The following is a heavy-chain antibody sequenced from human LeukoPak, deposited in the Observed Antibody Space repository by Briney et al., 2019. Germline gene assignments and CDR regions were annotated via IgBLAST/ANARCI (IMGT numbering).Heavy chain of an antibody. CDR2: MYSRSRS. J-gene: IGHJ4*02. Sequence: GGSLRLSCAASGFIFSIHAMAWVPQAPGRGLEWVGLMYSRSRSHYANSVRGRFTISCESSKHTVYFHSKRMTAEAKAGLYFARGQLVGVQGDFWGQGTLVTVSS. CDR1: GFIFSIHA. D-gene: IGHD3-10*01. V-gene: IGHV3-23*03. CDR3: ARGQLVGVQGDF.